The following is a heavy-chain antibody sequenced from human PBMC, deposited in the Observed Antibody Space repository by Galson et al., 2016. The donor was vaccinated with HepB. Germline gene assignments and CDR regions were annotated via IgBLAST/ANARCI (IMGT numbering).Heavy chain of an antibody. CDR1: GGSISNYY. CDR3: ARDRGSAAGFDY. D-gene: IGHD6-13*01. CDR2: IYYSGST. V-gene: IGHV4-59*01. Sequence: SETLSLTCTVSGGSISNYYWSRIRQPPGKGLEWIAYIYYSGSTNQNPSLKSRVTISVDTSKNQFSLQLRSVTAADTAVYYCARDRGSAAGFDYWGQGTLVTVSS. J-gene: IGHJ4*02.